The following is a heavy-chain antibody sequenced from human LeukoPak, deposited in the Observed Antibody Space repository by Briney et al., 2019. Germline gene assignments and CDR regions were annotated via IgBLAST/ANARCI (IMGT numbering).Heavy chain of an antibody. CDR3: ARDLGYRIDY. Sequence: GGSLRLSCAASGFTFSSYWMHWVRQAPGKGLVWVSLIHSDGSSRNYADSVKGRFTISRDNAKNTLYLQINSLRAEDTAVYYCARDLGYRIDYWGQGILVTVSS. V-gene: IGHV3-74*01. CDR2: IHSDGSSR. J-gene: IGHJ4*02. CDR1: GFTFSSYW. D-gene: IGHD5-18*01.